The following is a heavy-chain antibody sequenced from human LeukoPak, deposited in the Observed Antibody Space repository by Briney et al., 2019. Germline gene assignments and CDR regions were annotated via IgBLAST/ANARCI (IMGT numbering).Heavy chain of an antibody. CDR1: GFTFSSYA. Sequence: PGGSLRLSCAASGFTFSSYAMSWVRQAPGKGLEWVSAISGSGGSTYYADSVKGRFTISRDNSKNTLYLQMNSLRAEDTAVYYCARDPSGAYDPDDPYYFDYWGQGTLVTVSS. D-gene: IGHD5-12*01. CDR2: ISGSGGST. J-gene: IGHJ4*02. CDR3: ARDPSGAYDPDDPYYFDY. V-gene: IGHV3-23*01.